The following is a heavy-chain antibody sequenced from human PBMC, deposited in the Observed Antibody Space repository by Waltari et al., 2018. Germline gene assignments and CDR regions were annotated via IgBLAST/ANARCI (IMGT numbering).Heavy chain of an antibody. V-gene: IGHV3-7*03. CDR2: IKQDGSEK. CDR1: GFTFSSYW. J-gene: IGHJ3*02. Sequence: EVQLVESGGGLVQPGGSLRLSCAASGFTFSSYWMSWVRQAPGKGLVWVANIKQDGSEKYYVDSVKGRFTCSRDNAKNSLYLQMNSLRAEDTAVYYCAREPYYYDSSGYHDAFDIWGQGTMVTVSS. D-gene: IGHD3-22*01. CDR3: AREPYYYDSSGYHDAFDI.